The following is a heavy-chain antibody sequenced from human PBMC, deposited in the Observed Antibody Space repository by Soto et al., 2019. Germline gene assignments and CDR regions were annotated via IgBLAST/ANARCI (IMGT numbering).Heavy chain of an antibody. Sequence: GGSLRLSCTASGLPHSSFAMMWVRQAPGKGLECVSGIYGSGRGIEYADSVKGRFTISRDNTKNTVYLQMTDLRADDTAVYYCAKDAIYNDGLWLMDHWGQGTQVTVSS. J-gene: IGHJ4*02. CDR1: GLPHSSFA. V-gene: IGHV3-23*05. D-gene: IGHD2-21*01. CDR2: IYGSGRGI. CDR3: AKDAIYNDGLWLMDH.